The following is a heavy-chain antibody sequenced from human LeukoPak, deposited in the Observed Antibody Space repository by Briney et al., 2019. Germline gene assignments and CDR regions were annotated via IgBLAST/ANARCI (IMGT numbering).Heavy chain of an antibody. CDR3: ARAYDFWSGYYYGMDV. Sequence: ASVKVSCKASGYTFTGYYMHWVRQAPGQGLEGMGWMNPNSGGTHYAQKPQGRVTMTRDTSISTAYMELSRLRSDDTAVYYGARAYDFWSGYYYGMDVWGQGTTVTVSS. CDR1: GYTFTGYY. CDR2: MNPNSGGT. V-gene: IGHV1-2*02. J-gene: IGHJ6*02. D-gene: IGHD3-3*01.